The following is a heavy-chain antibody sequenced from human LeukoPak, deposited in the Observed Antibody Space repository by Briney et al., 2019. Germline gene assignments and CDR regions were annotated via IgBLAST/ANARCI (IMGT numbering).Heavy chain of an antibody. D-gene: IGHD3-3*01. CDR3: AREGRITIFGVVTPYGMDV. V-gene: IGHV3-21*01. Sequence: GGSLRLSCAASGFTFSSYSMNWVRQAPGKGLEWVSSISSSSSYIYYADSVKGRFTISRDNAKNSLYLQVNSLRAEDTAVYYCAREGRITIFGVVTPYGMDVWGQGTTVTVSS. J-gene: IGHJ6*02. CDR1: GFTFSSYS. CDR2: ISSSSSYI.